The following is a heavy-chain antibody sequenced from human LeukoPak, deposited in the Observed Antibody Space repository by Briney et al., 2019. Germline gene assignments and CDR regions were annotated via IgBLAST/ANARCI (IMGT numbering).Heavy chain of an antibody. CDR1: GGSISSDY. Sequence: PSETLSLTCTVSGGSISSDYWSWIRQPPAQGMEWMGYIYYSGSTNYNPSLKSRVTISVDTSKTQSAPKLSAVTAADTAVYYCARHYSSVSARDYWGQGALVTVSS. J-gene: IGHJ4*02. CDR2: IYYSGST. D-gene: IGHD6-19*01. V-gene: IGHV4-59*08. CDR3: ARHYSSVSARDY.